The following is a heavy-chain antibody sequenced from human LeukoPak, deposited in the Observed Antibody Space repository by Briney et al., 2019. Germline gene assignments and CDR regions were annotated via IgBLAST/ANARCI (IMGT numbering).Heavy chain of an antibody. CDR1: GGTFNDYA. J-gene: IGHJ4*02. CDR2: VSGDGGST. Sequence: GSLRLSCAASGGTFNDYAMHWVRQAPGKGLEWVSLVSGDGGSTYYADSVKGRFTISRDSSKNSLYLQMNSLRTEDTALYYCAKAALTMIGPPDYWGQGTLVTVSS. D-gene: IGHD3-22*01. CDR3: AKAALTMIGPPDY. V-gene: IGHV3-43*02.